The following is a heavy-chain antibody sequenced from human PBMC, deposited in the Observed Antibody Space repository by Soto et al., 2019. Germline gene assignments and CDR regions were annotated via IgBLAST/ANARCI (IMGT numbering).Heavy chain of an antibody. D-gene: IGHD5-18*01. V-gene: IGHV3-49*03. Sequence: PGGSLRLSCTASGFTFGDYAMSWFRQAPGKGLEWVGFIRSKAYGGTTEYAASVKGRFTISRDDSKSIAYLQMNSLKTEDTAVYYCTRVAYSYGYYYYYGMDVWGQGTTVTVSS. CDR2: IRSKAYGGTT. CDR3: TRVAYSYGYYYYYGMDV. CDR1: GFTFGDYA. J-gene: IGHJ6*02.